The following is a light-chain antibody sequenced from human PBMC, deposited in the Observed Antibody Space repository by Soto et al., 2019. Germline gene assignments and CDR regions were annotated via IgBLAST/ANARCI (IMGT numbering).Light chain of an antibody. CDR1: QAVNTR. Sequence: EIVLTQSPATLSSFPGDRVTLSCRASQAVNTRLAWYQHRPGQAPRLLIYLASNRAAGVPARFSGSGSGTDFTLTISDVEPEDFAVYYSHQRQSWPPTFGQGTTVDI. CDR3: HQRQSWPPT. V-gene: IGKV3-11*01. J-gene: IGKJ1*01. CDR2: LAS.